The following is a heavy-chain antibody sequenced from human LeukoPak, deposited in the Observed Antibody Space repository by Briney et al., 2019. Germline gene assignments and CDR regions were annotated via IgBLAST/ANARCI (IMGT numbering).Heavy chain of an antibody. CDR1: GFTFSSYA. J-gene: IGHJ4*02. CDR3: AREGQLEPFDY. CDR2: ISYDGSNK. D-gene: IGHD6-6*01. V-gene: IGHV3-30*01. Sequence: GGSLRLSCAASGFTFSSYAMHWVRQAPGKGLEWVAVISYDGSNKYYADSVKGRFTISRDNSKNTLYLQMNSLRAEDTAVYYCAREGQLEPFDYWGQGTLVTVSS.